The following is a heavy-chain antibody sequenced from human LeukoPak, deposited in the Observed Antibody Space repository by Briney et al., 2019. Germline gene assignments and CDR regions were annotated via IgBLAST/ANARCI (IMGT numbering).Heavy chain of an antibody. CDR3: ARGGSGYPVDY. V-gene: IGHV4-31*03. D-gene: IGHD3-22*01. CDR2: MYYSGAN. J-gene: IGHJ4*02. CDR1: GGSISSGGYY. Sequence: PSQTLSLTCTVSGGSISSGGYYWSWIGQHPVKGLEWLGSMYYSGANYYNPSLKSRVTISGDTAKKQFSLKLSSVTAADTAVYYCARGGSGYPVDYWGQGTLVTVSS.